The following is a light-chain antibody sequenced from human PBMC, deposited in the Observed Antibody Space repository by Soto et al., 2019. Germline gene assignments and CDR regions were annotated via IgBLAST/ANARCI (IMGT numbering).Light chain of an antibody. Sequence: DIQVTQSPPTLSASVGDRVTITCRASQTISTWMAWYQQKPGKAPKLLVYDASTLESGVPSRFSGSGSGTEFTLTISSLRPDDVATYYCQQYNTFWTFGQGTKVDIK. J-gene: IGKJ1*01. CDR3: QQYNTFWT. CDR1: QTISTW. CDR2: DAS. V-gene: IGKV1-5*01.